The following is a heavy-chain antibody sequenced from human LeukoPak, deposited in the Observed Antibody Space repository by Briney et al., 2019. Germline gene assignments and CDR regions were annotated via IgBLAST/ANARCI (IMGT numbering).Heavy chain of an antibody. D-gene: IGHD6-19*01. V-gene: IGHV1-18*01. CDR3: ARGRYSSGPRDWFDP. J-gene: IGHJ5*02. CDR2: ISAYNGNT. CDR1: GYTFTSYG. Sequence: ASVKVSCKASGYTFTSYGISWVRQAPGQGLEWMGGISAYNGNTNYAQKLQGRVTMTTDTSTSTAYMELRSLRSDDTAVYYCARGRYSSGPRDWFDPWGQGTLVTVSS.